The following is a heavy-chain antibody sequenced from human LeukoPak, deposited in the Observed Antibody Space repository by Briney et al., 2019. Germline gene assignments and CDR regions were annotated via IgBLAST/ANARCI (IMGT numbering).Heavy chain of an antibody. CDR3: ARAAGSIAVAWYFDY. Sequence: ASVKVSCKASGYTFSGYYMHWVRQAPGQGLEWMGRVNPNSGGTNYAQKFRGRVTMTRDTSISTAYMELSRLRSDDTAVYYCARAAGSIAVAWYFDYWGQGTLVTVSS. CDR2: VNPNSGGT. J-gene: IGHJ4*02. V-gene: IGHV1-2*06. CDR1: GYTFSGYY. D-gene: IGHD6-19*01.